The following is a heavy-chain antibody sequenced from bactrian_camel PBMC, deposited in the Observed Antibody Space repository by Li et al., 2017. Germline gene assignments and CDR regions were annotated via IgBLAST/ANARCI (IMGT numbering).Heavy chain of an antibody. D-gene: IGHD4*01. Sequence: HVQLVESGGGSVQAGGSLRLSCASSGHDSSSRCMGWFRQVPGKERELVSTISKDGTTAYADSVKGRFTISQDNTMNTLYLQMNNLRPEDTAMYYCAADRDITCTISDYRNFRYWGQGTQVTVS. J-gene: IGHJ4*01. V-gene: IGHV3S53*01. CDR1: GHDSSSRC. CDR3: AADRDITCTISDYRNFRY. CDR2: ISKDGTT.